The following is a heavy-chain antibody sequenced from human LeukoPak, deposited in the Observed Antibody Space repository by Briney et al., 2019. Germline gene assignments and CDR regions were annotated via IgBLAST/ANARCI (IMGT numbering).Heavy chain of an antibody. J-gene: IGHJ1*01. Sequence: GGSLRLSCAASGLTFSIYWMSWVRQSRGKGLEWVAHINQDGSYRSDKYYVDSVKGRFTVSRDNAKNSLYLQMNNLRAEDTAVYYCATHPGDYWFGYLQLWGQGTLVTVSS. CDR3: ATHPGDYWFGYLQL. CDR2: INQDGSYRSDK. D-gene: IGHD3-10*01. V-gene: IGHV3-7*01. CDR1: GLTFSIYW.